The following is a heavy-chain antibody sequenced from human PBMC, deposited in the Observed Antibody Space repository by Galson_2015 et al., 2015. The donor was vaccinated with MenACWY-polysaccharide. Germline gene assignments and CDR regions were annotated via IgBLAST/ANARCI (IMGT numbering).Heavy chain of an antibody. CDR1: GYTFTSYG. Sequence: SVKVSCKASGYTFTSYGISWVRQAPGQGLEWMGWISTYNGNTNYAQMLQGRVTMTTDTSASTAYMELRSLRSDDTAVYYCARDFRSSWYGHYFDYWGQGPLVTGSS. D-gene: IGHD6-13*01. CDR3: ARDFRSSWYGHYFDY. V-gene: IGHV1-18*01. CDR2: ISTYNGNT. J-gene: IGHJ4*02.